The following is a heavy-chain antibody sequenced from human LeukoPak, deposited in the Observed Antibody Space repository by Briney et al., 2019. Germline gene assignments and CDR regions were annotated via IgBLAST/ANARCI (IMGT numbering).Heavy chain of an antibody. CDR3: ARGRGGCYDY. CDR2: ISTNGFKT. J-gene: IGHJ4*02. D-gene: IGHD1-26*01. V-gene: IGHV3-64*02. Sequence: RGSLRLSCAASGFTFSDYAMHWVRQAPGKGLEYVSGISTNGFKTYYAESVKGRFTISRDNSENTLYLQMGSLRAEDMAVYFCARGRGGCYDYWGQGTLVTASS. CDR1: GFTFSDYA.